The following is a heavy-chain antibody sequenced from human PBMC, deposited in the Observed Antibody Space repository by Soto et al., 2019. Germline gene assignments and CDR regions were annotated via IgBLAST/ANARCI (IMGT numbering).Heavy chain of an antibody. CDR3: ARGAAQTYYYNSSGYKIFDY. J-gene: IGHJ4*02. CDR1: GGSFSGYY. D-gene: IGHD3-22*01. CDR2: INHSGST. V-gene: IGHV4-34*01. Sequence: SETLSLTCAVYGGSFSGYYWSWIRQPPGKGLEWIGEINHSGSTNYNPSLKSRVTISVDTSKNQFSLKLSSVTAADTAVYYCARGAAQTYYYNSSGYKIFDYWGQGTLVTVSS.